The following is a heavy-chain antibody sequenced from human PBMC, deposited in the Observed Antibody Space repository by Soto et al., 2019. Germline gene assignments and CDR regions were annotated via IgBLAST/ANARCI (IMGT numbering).Heavy chain of an antibody. Sequence: QVQLVESGGGLVQPGRYLRLSCAASGFTFSSYCMHWVRQAPGKGLEWVAVIWYDGSNTYYSDSVKGRFTISRDNSKNTLYLQMNSLRAEDKAVYYCARDQGCIAAAGLGIDYWGQLTLVTVSS. CDR1: GFTFSSYC. V-gene: IGHV3-33*01. CDR3: ARDQGCIAAAGLGIDY. CDR2: IWYDGSNT. J-gene: IGHJ4*02. D-gene: IGHD6-13*01.